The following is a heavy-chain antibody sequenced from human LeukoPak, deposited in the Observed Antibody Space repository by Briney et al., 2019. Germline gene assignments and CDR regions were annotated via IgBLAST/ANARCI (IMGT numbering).Heavy chain of an antibody. D-gene: IGHD1/OR15-1a*01. CDR3: ARDIYWDSLPVSWFDP. V-gene: IGHV1-18*01. Sequence: ASVKVSCKASGYTFTSYGISWVRHAPGQGLEWIGWIRDYNSNTNYTQKLQGRATMTTNTSTSTAYMELRSLRSDDTAVYYCARDIYWDSLPVSWFDPWGQGTLVTVSS. CDR2: IRDYNSNT. CDR1: GYTFTSYG. J-gene: IGHJ5*02.